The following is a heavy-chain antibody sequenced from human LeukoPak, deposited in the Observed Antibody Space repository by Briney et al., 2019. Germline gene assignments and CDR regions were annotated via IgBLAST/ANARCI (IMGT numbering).Heavy chain of an antibody. CDR1: GYTFTNYG. D-gene: IGHD2-8*01. V-gene: IGHV1-18*01. CDR2: INAYNGHT. Sequence: ASVKVSCKDSGYTFTNYGISWVRQAPGQGLEWMGWINAYNGHTNYAQSLQGRVTTTTDTSTSTAYMELRSLRSDDTAVYYCARTVHDCRNSVCYEYWGQGTLVTVSS. CDR3: ARTVHDCRNSVCYEY. J-gene: IGHJ4*02.